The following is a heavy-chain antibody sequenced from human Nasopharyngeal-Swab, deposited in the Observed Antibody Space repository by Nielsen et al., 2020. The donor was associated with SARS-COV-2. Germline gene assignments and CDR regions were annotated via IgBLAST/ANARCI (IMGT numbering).Heavy chain of an antibody. CDR2: INPNSGGT. V-gene: IGHV1-2*06. J-gene: IGHJ4*02. D-gene: IGHD6-19*01. CDR1: GYTFTGYY. Sequence: ASVKVSCKASGYTFTGYYMHWVRQAPGQGLEWMGRINPNSGGTNYAQKFQGRVTMTRDTSISTAYMELSRLRSDDTAVYYCARANLYSRGWYIPDYWGQGTLVTVSS. CDR3: ARANLYSRGWYIPDY.